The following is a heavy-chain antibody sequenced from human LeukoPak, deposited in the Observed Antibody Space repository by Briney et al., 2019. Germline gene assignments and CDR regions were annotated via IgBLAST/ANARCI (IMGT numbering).Heavy chain of an antibody. Sequence: GSSVKVPCKASGGTFSSYAISWVRQAPGQGLEWMGGIIPIFGTANYAQKFQGRVTITTDESTSTAYMELSSLRSGDTAVYYCARQKGRTRPPNYYYYYYMDVWGKGTTVTVSS. J-gene: IGHJ6*03. V-gene: IGHV1-69*05. CDR1: GGTFSSYA. CDR2: IIPIFGTA. CDR3: ARQKGRTRPPNYYYYYYMDV.